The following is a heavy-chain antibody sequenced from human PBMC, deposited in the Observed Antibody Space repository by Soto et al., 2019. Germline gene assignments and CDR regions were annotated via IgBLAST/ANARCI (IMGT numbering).Heavy chain of an antibody. V-gene: IGHV1-18*04. D-gene: IGHD6-6*01. CDR3: ARRLQASSDP. Sequence: ASVKVSCKASGYTFTGYYMHWVRQAPGQGLEWMGWINAYNGNTNYARKLQGRVTMTTDTSTSTAYMELRSLRSDDTAVYYCARRLQASSDPWGQGTLVTVSS. J-gene: IGHJ5*02. CDR1: GYTFTGYY. CDR2: INAYNGNT.